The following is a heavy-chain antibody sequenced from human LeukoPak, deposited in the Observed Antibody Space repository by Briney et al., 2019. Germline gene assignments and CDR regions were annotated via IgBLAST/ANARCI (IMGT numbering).Heavy chain of an antibody. D-gene: IGHD2-2*02. CDR1: GGSISSYY. Sequence: SGTLSLTCTVSGGSISSYYWSWIRQPPGKGLEWIGYIYYSGSTNYNPSLKSRVTIPVDTSKNQFSLKLSSVTAADTAVYYCARDRSGRLYKSDYYYGMDVWGQGTTVTVSS. CDR3: ARDRSGRLYKSDYYYGMDV. J-gene: IGHJ6*02. CDR2: IYYSGST. V-gene: IGHV4-59*01.